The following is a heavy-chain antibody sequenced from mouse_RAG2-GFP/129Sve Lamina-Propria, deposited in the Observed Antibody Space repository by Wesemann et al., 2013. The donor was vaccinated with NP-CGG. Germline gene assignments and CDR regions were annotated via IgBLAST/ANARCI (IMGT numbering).Heavy chain of an antibody. V-gene: IGHV1-55*01. CDR3: ARFGWDY. Sequence: GLEWIGDIYPGSGSTNYNEKFKSKATLTVDTSSSTAYMQLSSLTSEDSVVYYCARFGWDYWGQGTTLTVSS. CDR2: IYPGSGST. J-gene: IGHJ2*01. D-gene: IGHD1-2*01.